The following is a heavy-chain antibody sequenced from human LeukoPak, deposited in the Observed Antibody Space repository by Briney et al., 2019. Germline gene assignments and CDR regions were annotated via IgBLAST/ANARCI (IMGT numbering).Heavy chain of an antibody. D-gene: IGHD3-3*01. V-gene: IGHV1-2*02. Sequence: SVKVSCKASGYTFTGYYIHWVRQAPGQGLEYMGWIIPNSGATNYAQKFQGRVTMTRDTSISTAYLELSRLRSDDTAVYYCARGPSEYFDFIIGYDYWGQGTLVTVSS. CDR1: GYTFTGYY. CDR2: IIPNSGAT. CDR3: ARGPSEYFDFIIGYDY. J-gene: IGHJ4*02.